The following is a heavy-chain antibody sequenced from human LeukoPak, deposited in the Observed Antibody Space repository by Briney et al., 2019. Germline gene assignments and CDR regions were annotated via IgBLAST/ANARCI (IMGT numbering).Heavy chain of an antibody. V-gene: IGHV3-66*01. Sequence: GGSLRLSCAASGFSVTNYFMSWVRRAPGKGLEWVSVIYSGGDTFHADSVKGRFILSRDISMNTLYLQMNSLRADDTAVYYCTRDPDGWGQGTLVTVSS. CDR3: TRDPDG. CDR1: GFSVTNYF. CDR2: IYSGGDT. J-gene: IGHJ4*02.